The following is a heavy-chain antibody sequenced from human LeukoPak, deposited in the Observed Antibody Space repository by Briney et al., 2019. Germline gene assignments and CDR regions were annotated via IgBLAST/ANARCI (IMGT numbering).Heavy chain of an antibody. CDR2: IYYSGST. Sequence: PSETLSLTCTVSGGSISSGDYYWSWIRQPPGKGLEWIGYIYYSGSTYYNPSLKSRVTISVDTSKNQFSLKLSSVTAADTAVYYCAGGGYSYGLGFDYWGQGTLVTVSS. J-gene: IGHJ4*02. CDR1: GGSISSGDYY. CDR3: AGGGYSYGLGFDY. D-gene: IGHD5-18*01. V-gene: IGHV4-30-4*01.